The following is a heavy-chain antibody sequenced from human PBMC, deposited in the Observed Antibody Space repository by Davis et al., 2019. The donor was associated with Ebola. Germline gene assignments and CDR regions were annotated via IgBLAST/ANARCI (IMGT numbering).Heavy chain of an antibody. Sequence: AASVKVPCKASGYTFTGYYMHWVRQAPGQGLEWMGWINPNSGGTNYAQKFQGRVTMTRDTSITTAYMELSSLRSEDTAVYYCARGTRDTAMWGQGTLVTVSS. D-gene: IGHD5-18*01. CDR2: INPNSGGT. CDR3: ARGTRDTAM. CDR1: GYTFTGYY. J-gene: IGHJ4*02. V-gene: IGHV1-2*02.